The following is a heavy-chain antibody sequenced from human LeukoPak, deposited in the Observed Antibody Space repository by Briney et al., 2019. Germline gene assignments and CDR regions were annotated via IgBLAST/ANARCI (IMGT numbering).Heavy chain of an antibody. CDR2: IYHSGST. CDR3: ARDISIFGVVPSACDI. Sequence: SSETLSLXCAVSGYSISSGYYWGWIRQPPGKGLEWIGSIYHSGSTYYNPSLKSRVTISVDTSKNQFSLKLSSVTAADTAVYYCARDISIFGVVPSACDIWGQGTMVTVSS. V-gene: IGHV4-38-2*02. D-gene: IGHD3-3*01. CDR1: GYSISSGYY. J-gene: IGHJ3*02.